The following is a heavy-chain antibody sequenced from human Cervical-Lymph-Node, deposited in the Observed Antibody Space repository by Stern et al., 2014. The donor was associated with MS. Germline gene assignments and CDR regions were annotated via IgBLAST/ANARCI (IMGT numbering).Heavy chain of an antibody. CDR2: IHDSGST. J-gene: IGHJ6*02. V-gene: IGHV4-31*03. D-gene: IGHD3-3*01. CDR1: GGPLSSGDYH. Sequence: QVQLQESGPGLVRPSQTLSLTCTVSGGPLSSGDYHCNWIRHPPGKGLEWIGYIHDSGSTYYSPSIRSRVTMLLDTSKNQFSLKLSSVTAADTAVYFCARFWRQRSYIGDNLDVWGQGTTVTVSS. CDR3: ARFWRQRSYIGDNLDV.